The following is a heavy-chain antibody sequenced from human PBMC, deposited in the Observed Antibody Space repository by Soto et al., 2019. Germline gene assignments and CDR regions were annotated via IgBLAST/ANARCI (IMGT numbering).Heavy chain of an antibody. D-gene: IGHD4-4*01. CDR1: GGSFSGYY. CDR3: ARGRRRREMATVDWFDP. V-gene: IGHV4-34*01. CDR2: INHSGST. Sequence: PSETLSLTCAVYGGSFSGYYWSWIRQPPGKGLEWIGEINHSGSTNYNPSLKSRVTISVDTSKNQFSLKLSSVTAADTAVYYCARGRRRREMATVDWFDPWGQGTLVTVSS. J-gene: IGHJ5*02.